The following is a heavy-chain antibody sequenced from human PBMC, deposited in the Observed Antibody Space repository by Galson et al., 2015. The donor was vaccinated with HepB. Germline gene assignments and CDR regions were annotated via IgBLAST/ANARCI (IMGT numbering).Heavy chain of an antibody. J-gene: IGHJ4*02. D-gene: IGHD6-19*01. Sequence: SLRLSCAASGFTVSSNYMSWVRQAPGKGLEWVSVIYSGGSTYYADSVKGRFTISRDNSKNTLYLQMNSLRVEDTAVYYCATRIAVADLDYWGQGTLVTVSP. CDR2: IYSGGST. CDR1: GFTVSSNY. V-gene: IGHV3-66*04. CDR3: ATRIAVADLDY.